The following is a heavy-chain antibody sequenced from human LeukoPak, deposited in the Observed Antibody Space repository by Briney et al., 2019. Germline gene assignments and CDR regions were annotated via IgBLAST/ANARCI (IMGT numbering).Heavy chain of an antibody. CDR2: IIPIFGTA. Sequence: SVKVSCKASGYTFTSYAISWVRQAPGQGLEWMGRIIPIFGTANYAQKFQGRVTITTDESTSTAYMELSSLRSEDTAVYYCARGTNWSHGAFDIWGQGTMVTVSS. CDR3: ARGTNWSHGAFDI. D-gene: IGHD1-20*01. J-gene: IGHJ3*02. CDR1: GYTFTSYA. V-gene: IGHV1-69*05.